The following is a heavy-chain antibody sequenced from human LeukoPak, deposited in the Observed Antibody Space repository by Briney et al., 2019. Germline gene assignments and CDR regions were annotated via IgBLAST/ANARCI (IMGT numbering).Heavy chain of an antibody. J-gene: IGHJ4*02. CDR3: ARAGGGYIVVVPAAFDY. V-gene: IGHV3-48*03. CDR1: GFTFSSYE. Sequence: GGSLRLSCVASGFTFSSYEMNWVRQAPGKGLEWVSYISSSGSTIYYADSVKGRFTISRDNAKNSLYLQMNSLRAEDTAVYYCARAGGGYIVVVPAAFDYWGQGTLVTVSS. D-gene: IGHD2-2*01. CDR2: ISSSGSTI.